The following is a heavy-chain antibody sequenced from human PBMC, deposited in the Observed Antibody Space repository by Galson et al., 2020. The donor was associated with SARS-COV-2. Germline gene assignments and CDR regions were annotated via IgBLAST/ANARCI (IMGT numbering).Heavy chain of an antibody. Sequence: ASVQFSCKASGYTFEDYGFTWVRQPPGQGIELVWLISSHYGDTNYAKKFQGRVTITTDTSTGTPYMGLRSLRSDDTAMYYCTRGAMDKWELVSACDHWGQGTLVTVSS. CDR1: GYTFEDYG. CDR3: TRGAMDKWELVSACDH. J-gene: IGHJ4*02. CDR2: ISSHYGDT. V-gene: IGHV1-18*04. D-gene: IGHD1-26*01.